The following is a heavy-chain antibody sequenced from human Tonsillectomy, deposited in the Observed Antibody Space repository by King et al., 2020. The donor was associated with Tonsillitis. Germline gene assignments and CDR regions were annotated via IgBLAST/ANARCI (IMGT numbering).Heavy chain of an antibody. CDR3: AKEYYDILTGYYARPFDY. CDR2: ISGSGGST. Sequence: VQLVESGGGLVQPGGSLRLSCAASGFTFSNYAMSWVRQAPGKGLEWVSAISGSGGSTYYADSVKGRFTISRDNSKNTLYLQVNSLRAEDTAVYYCAKEYYDILTGYYARPFDYWGQATLVTVSS. D-gene: IGHD3-9*01. J-gene: IGHJ4*02. CDR1: GFTFSNYA. V-gene: IGHV3-23*04.